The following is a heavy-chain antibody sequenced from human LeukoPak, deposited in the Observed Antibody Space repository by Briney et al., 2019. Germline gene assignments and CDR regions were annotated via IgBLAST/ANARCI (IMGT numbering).Heavy chain of an antibody. CDR1: GFTFGSYG. D-gene: IGHD5-18*01. Sequence: GVSLRLSCAASGFTFGSYGMHWVRQAPGKGLEWMAVVEYDGTTKYYADTVRGRFTISRDNSKSTLYLQMNRLRAEDTAIYYCAKGVQLWSPYYFDYWGQGTLVTVSS. CDR2: VEYDGTTK. J-gene: IGHJ4*02. CDR3: AKGVQLWSPYYFDY. V-gene: IGHV3-30*18.